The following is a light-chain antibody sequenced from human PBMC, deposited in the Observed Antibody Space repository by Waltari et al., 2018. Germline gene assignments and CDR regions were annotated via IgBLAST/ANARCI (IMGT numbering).Light chain of an antibody. Sequence: EIVLTQSPATLSLSPGERATLSCRASQILKNYLAWYQQKPGPAPRLLIYDASDRATGIPVRFSGSGSGTDFTLTISSLEPEDFAVYYCQQRANWPITFGQGTRLEIK. CDR3: QQRANWPIT. CDR2: DAS. CDR1: QILKNY. J-gene: IGKJ5*01. V-gene: IGKV3-11*01.